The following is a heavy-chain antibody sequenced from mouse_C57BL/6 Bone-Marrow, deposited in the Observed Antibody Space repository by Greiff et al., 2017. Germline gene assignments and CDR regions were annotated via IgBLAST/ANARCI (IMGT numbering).Heavy chain of an antibody. Sequence: VQLQQSGAELMKPGASVKLSCKATGYTFTGYWIEWVKQRPGHGLEWIGEILPGSGSTNNNEKFKGKATFPADTSSNTAFMQLSSMTTEDSAIYDCARRFYDYLLLSMDYWCQGTSVTVSS. V-gene: IGHV1-9*01. CDR1: GYTFTGYW. CDR3: ARRFYDYLLLSMDY. J-gene: IGHJ4*01. D-gene: IGHD2-4*01. CDR2: ILPGSGST.